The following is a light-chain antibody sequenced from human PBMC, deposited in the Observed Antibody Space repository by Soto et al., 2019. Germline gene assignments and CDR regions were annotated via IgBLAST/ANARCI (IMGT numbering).Light chain of an antibody. V-gene: IGLV4-69*01. CDR1: SGHSSYA. CDR2: VNSDGSH. J-gene: IGLJ2*01. CDR3: QTWGSGIQVV. Sequence: QLVLTQSPSASASLGASVKLTCTLSSGHSSYAIAWHQQQPEKGPRYLMRVNSDGSHNKGDGIPVRFSGSSSGAERYLTISSLQSEDEADYYCQTWGSGIQVVFGGGTRLTVL.